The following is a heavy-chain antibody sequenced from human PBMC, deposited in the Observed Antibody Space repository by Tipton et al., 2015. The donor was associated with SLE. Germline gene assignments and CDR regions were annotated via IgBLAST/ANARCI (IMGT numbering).Heavy chain of an antibody. J-gene: IGHJ6*02. CDR3: ARGLLTWRGAVVGVDV. CDR1: GGSFINYY. D-gene: IGHD2-15*01. V-gene: IGHV4-59*08. Sequence: TLSLTCTVSGGSFINYYWSWIRQPPGKGLEHIAYIHYRGTTNYNASLKSRVTIYLDMSNKQFSLRLSSVTAADTAMYYCARGLLTWRGAVVGVDVWGQGTTVNVSS. CDR2: IHYRGTT.